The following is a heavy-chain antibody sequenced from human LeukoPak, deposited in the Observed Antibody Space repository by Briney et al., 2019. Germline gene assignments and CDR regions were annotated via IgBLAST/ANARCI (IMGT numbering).Heavy chain of an antibody. V-gene: IGHV3-30-3*01. D-gene: IGHD2-2*01. Sequence: GGSLRLSCAASRFTFSSYAMHWVRQAPGKGLEWVAVISYDGSNKYYADSVKGRFTISRDNSKNTLYLQMNSLRAEDTAVYYCARGKVGYNWFDPWGQGTLVTVSS. J-gene: IGHJ5*02. CDR2: ISYDGSNK. CDR3: ARGKVGYNWFDP. CDR1: RFTFSSYA.